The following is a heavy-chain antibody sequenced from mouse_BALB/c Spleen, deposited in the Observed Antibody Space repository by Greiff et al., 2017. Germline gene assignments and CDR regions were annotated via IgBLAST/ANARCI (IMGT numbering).Heavy chain of an antibody. CDR2: INPYNDGT. V-gene: IGHV1-14*01. Sequence: VQLQQSGPELVKPGASVKMSCKASGYTFTSYVMHWVKQKPGQGLEWIGYINPYNDGTKYNEKFKGKATLTSDKSSSTAYMELSSLTSEDSAVYYCARLYGNYAPYYYAMDYWGQGTSVTVSS. CDR3: ARLYGNYAPYYYAMDY. J-gene: IGHJ4*01. CDR1: GYTFTSYV. D-gene: IGHD2-10*02.